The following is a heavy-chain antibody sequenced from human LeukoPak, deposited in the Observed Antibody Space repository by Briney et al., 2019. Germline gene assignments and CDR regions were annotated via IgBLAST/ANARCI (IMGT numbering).Heavy chain of an antibody. D-gene: IGHD2-15*01. J-gene: IGHJ4*02. CDR1: GFTFSSYS. Sequence: GGSLRLSSAASGFTFSSYSINWVRQAPGKGLEWVSSISSSSSYIYYADSVKGRFTISRDNAKNSLYLQMNSLRAEDTAVYYCARGYCSGGSCWDYFDYWGQGTLVTVSS. CDR2: ISSSSSYI. CDR3: ARGYCSGGSCWDYFDY. V-gene: IGHV3-21*01.